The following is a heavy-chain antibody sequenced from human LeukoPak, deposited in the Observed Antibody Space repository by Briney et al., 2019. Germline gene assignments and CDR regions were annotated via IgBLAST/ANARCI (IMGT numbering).Heavy chain of an antibody. Sequence: WASVKVSCKASGYTFTGYYMHWVRQAPGQGLEWMGWINPNSGGTNYAQKFQGRVTMTRDTSISTAYMELSRLRSDDTAVYYCARDSVAVTATNWFDPWGQGTLVTVSS. J-gene: IGHJ5*02. CDR2: INPNSGGT. V-gene: IGHV1-2*02. CDR1: GYTFTGYY. D-gene: IGHD2-21*02. CDR3: ARDSVAVTATNWFDP.